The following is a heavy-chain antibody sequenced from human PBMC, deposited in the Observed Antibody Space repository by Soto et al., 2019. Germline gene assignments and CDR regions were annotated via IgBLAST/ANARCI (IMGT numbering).Heavy chain of an antibody. Sequence: QVQLVQSGAEVKKPGSSVKVSCKASGGTFSSYTISWVRQAPGQGLEWMGRIIPILGIANYAQKFQGRVTITADKSTSTAYMELSSLRSEDTAVYYCASSYGSGSYGGYWGQGTLVTVSS. CDR2: IIPILGIA. D-gene: IGHD3-10*01. CDR1: GGTFSSYT. J-gene: IGHJ4*02. V-gene: IGHV1-69*02. CDR3: ASSYGSGSYGGY.